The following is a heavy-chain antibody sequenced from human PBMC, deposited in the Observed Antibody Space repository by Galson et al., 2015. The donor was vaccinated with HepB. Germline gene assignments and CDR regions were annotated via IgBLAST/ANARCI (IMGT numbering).Heavy chain of an antibody. V-gene: IGHV1-3*01. J-gene: IGHJ4*02. CDR1: GYTFTSYA. CDR3: ARGGIAAVFDY. D-gene: IGHD6-13*01. Sequence: SVKVSCKAPGYTFTSYAMHWVRQAPGQRLEWMGWINAGNGNTKYSQKFQGRVTITRDTSASTAYMELSSLRSEDTAVYYCARGGIAAVFDYWGQGTLVTVSS. CDR2: INAGNGNT.